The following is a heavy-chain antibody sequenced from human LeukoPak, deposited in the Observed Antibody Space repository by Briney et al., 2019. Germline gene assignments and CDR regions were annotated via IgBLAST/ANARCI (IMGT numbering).Heavy chain of an antibody. J-gene: IGHJ3*02. CDR3: ARDRGGGSYLGAFDI. V-gene: IGHV1-2*02. CDR1: GYTFTGYY. Sequence: ASVKVSCKASGYTFTGYYMHWVRQAPGQRLEWIGWINPNSGGTNYAQKFQGRVTMTRDMSISTAYMELSRLRSDDTAVYYWARDRGGGSYLGAFDIWGQGTMVTVSS. CDR2: INPNSGGT. D-gene: IGHD1-26*01.